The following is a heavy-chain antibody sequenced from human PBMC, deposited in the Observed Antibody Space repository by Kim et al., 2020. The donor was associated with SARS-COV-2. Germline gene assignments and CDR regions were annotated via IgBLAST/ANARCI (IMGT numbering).Heavy chain of an antibody. Sequence: GGSLRLSCAASGFTFSSYAMSWVRQAPGKGLEWVSVIYSGGSSTYYADSVKGRFTISRDNSKNTLYLRMNSLRAEDTAVYYCAKDQTQKRDYDFWSGSPPDYWGQGTLVTVSS. D-gene: IGHD3-3*01. CDR3: AKDQTQKRDYDFWSGSPPDY. CDR2: IYSGGSST. V-gene: IGHV3-23*03. J-gene: IGHJ4*02. CDR1: GFTFSSYA.